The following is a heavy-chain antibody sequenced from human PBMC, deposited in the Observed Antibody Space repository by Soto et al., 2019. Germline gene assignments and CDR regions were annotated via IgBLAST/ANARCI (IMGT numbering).Heavy chain of an antibody. CDR1: GGSISSGGYY. CDR2: IYYSGST. D-gene: IGHD3-22*01. J-gene: IGHJ4*02. CDR3: ARVPVSHYYDSSGYSYYFDY. V-gene: IGHV4-31*03. Sequence: PSETLSLTCTVSGGSISSGGYYWSWIRQHPGKGLEWIGYIYYSGSTYYNPSLKSRVTISVDTSKNQFSLKLSSVTAADTAVYYCARVPVSHYYDSSGYSYYFDYWGQGTLVTVSS.